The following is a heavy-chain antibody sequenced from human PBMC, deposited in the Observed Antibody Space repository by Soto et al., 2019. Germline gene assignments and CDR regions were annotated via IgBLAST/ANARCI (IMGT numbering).Heavy chain of an antibody. CDR2: IYYSGST. J-gene: IGHJ6*02. V-gene: IGHV4-31*03. CDR1: GGSIRSGGYY. D-gene: IGHD5-18*01. Sequence: QVQLQESGPGLVKPSQTLSLTCTVSGGSIRSGGYYWSWVRQSPRRGLEWIGNIYYSGSTYYNPSLKSRLTISVDTSKNQFSLNLSSVTAADTAVYYCVRDRLMATAGTARHYFGLDVWGQGTTVTVSS. CDR3: VRDRLMATAGTARHYFGLDV.